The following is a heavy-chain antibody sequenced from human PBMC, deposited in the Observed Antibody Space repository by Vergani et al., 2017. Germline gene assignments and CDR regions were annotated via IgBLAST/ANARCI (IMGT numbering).Heavy chain of an antibody. Sequence: QVQLVQSGAEVKKPGASVKVSCKASGYTFTGYYMHWVRQAPGQGLEWMGWINPNSGGTNYAQKFQGRVTMTRDTSISTAYMELSRLRSEDTAVYYCARTRQTAMVSLRQPPNWFDPWGQGTLVTVSS. D-gene: IGHD5-18*01. V-gene: IGHV1-2*02. CDR3: ARTRQTAMVSLRQPPNWFDP. CDR2: INPNSGGT. J-gene: IGHJ5*02. CDR1: GYTFTGYY.